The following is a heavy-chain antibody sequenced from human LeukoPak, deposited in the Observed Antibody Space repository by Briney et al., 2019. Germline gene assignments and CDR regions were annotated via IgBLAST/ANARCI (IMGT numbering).Heavy chain of an antibody. Sequence: GESLKISCKGSGYSSTSYWIGWVRQMTGKGLEWMGIIYPGDSDTRYSPSFQGQVTISADKSISTAYLQWSSLKASDTAMYYCALHGGVVAASSSARFAWAFDIWGQGTMVTVSS. CDR3: ALHGGVVAASSSARFAWAFDI. CDR1: GYSSTSYW. D-gene: IGHD2-15*01. V-gene: IGHV5-51*01. CDR2: IYPGDSDT. J-gene: IGHJ3*02.